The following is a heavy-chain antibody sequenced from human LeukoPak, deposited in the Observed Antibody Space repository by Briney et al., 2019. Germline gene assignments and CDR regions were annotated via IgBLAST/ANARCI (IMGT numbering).Heavy chain of an antibody. CDR2: ISYDGSNK. V-gene: IGHV3-30*18. CDR1: GFTFSSYG. D-gene: IGHD6-19*01. Sequence: PGGSLRLSCAASGFTFSSYGMHWVRQAPGKGLEWVAVISYDGSNKYYADSVKGRFTISRDNSKNTLYLQMNSLRAEDTAVYYCAKDQMGMDRQWLDNWFDPWGQGTLVTVSS. CDR3: AKDQMGMDRQWLDNWFDP. J-gene: IGHJ5*02.